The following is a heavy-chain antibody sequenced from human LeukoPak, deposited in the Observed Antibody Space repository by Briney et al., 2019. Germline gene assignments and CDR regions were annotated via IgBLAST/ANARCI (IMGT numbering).Heavy chain of an antibody. CDR3: AKSYGDYLGYFDS. Sequence: AAGSLRLSCAAPGFTFSSCAMSWVRQAPGKGWEWGSGISDGGATTNYASAVKGPFTISSYNSKNTLFLQMHSPSAEYTAVYSCAKSYGDYLGYFDSWGQGTLVTVSS. CDR2: ISDGGATT. J-gene: IGHJ4*02. CDR1: GFTFSSCA. D-gene: IGHD4-17*01. V-gene: IGHV3-23*01.